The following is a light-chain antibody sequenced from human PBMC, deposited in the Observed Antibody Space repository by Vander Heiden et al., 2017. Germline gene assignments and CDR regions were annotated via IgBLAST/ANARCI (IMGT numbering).Light chain of an antibody. CDR2: DAS. V-gene: IGKV1-5*01. CDR3: QQDNSYPAT. J-gene: IGKJ1*01. CDR1: QSISSW. Sequence: DIQMTQSPSTLSASVGDRVTITCRASQSISSWLAWYQQKPGKAPKLLIYDASSLESGVPSRFSGSGSGTEFTLTISSLQPDDFATYYCQQDNSYPATFGQGTKVEIK.